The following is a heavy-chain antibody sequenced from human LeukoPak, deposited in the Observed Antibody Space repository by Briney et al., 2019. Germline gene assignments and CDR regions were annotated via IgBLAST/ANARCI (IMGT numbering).Heavy chain of an antibody. CDR3: ATEHWGPNS. J-gene: IGHJ4*02. Sequence: QPGGSLRLSCAAFGFSFSSSWMTWVRQAPGKGLEWLANIKGDGSDKNYVDSVKGRFTISRDNAKNSLFLQMSSLRGEDTALYYCATEHWGPNSWGQGTLVTVSS. CDR2: IKGDGSDK. D-gene: IGHD3-16*01. V-gene: IGHV3-7*01. CDR1: GFSFSSSW.